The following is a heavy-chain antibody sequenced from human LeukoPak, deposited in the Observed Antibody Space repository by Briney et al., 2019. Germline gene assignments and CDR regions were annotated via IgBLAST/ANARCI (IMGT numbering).Heavy chain of an antibody. J-gene: IGHJ4*02. CDR2: ISYDGSNR. D-gene: IGHD5-12*01. V-gene: IGHV3-30*02. Sequence: PVGSLRLSCAASGFTFSSSGMHWVRQAPGKGLEWVAFISYDGSNRYYADSVKGRLTISRDNSKNTLYLQMNSLRAEDTAVYYCAKETRGSYSDYWGQGTLVTVSS. CDR1: GFTFSSSG. CDR3: AKETRGSYSDY.